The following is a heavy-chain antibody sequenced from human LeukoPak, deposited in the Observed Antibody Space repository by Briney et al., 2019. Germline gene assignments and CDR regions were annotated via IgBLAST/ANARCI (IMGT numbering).Heavy chain of an antibody. V-gene: IGHV4-59*08. Sequence: SETLSLTCTVSGGSISSYYWSWIRQPPGKGLEWIGYIYYSGSTYYNPSLKSRVTISVDTSKNQFSLKLSSVTAADTAVYYCASYYYDILTGYYKLFGYFQHWGQGTLVTVSS. CDR2: IYYSGST. J-gene: IGHJ1*01. CDR1: GGSISSYY. CDR3: ASYYYDILTGYYKLFGYFQH. D-gene: IGHD3-9*01.